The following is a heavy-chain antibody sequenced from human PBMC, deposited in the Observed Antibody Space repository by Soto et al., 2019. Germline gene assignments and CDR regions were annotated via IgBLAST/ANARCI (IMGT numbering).Heavy chain of an antibody. Sequence: ASVKVSCKASGHTFTSYYMHWVRQAPGQGLEWIGIINLSAGSTSYAQKFQGRVTITRDTSTSTVYMDMSSLRSEDTAMYYCARLNDYGDSRYYYYGMDVWGQGTTVTVSS. CDR3: ARLNDYGDSRYYYYGMDV. J-gene: IGHJ6*02. V-gene: IGHV1-46*01. CDR2: INLSAGST. D-gene: IGHD4-17*01. CDR1: GHTFTSYY.